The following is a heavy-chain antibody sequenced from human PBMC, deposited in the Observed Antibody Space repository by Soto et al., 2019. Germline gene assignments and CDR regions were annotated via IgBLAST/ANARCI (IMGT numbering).Heavy chain of an antibody. V-gene: IGHV1-3*01. CDR2: INAGNGNT. D-gene: IGHD3-9*01. CDR3: ARDHTLRYFDTPGLFFGY. Sequence: GASVKVSCKASGYTFTSYAMHWVRQAPGQRLEWMGWINAGNGNTKYSQKFQGRVTITRDTSASTAYMELSSLRSEDTAVYYCARDHTLRYFDTPGLFFGYWGQGTLVTVSS. CDR1: GYTFTSYA. J-gene: IGHJ4*02.